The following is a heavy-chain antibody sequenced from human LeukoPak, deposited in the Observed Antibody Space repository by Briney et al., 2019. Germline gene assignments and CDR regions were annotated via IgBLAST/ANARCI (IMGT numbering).Heavy chain of an antibody. CDR1: GGSSSGYY. D-gene: IGHD3-16*01. V-gene: IGHV4-34*01. CDR3: ARGYSLGGGVLSNYYYYYGMDV. CDR2: INHSGST. J-gene: IGHJ6*04. Sequence: TSETLSLTCAVYGGSSSGYYWSWIRQPPGKGLEWIGEINHSGSTNYNPSLKSRVTISVDTSKNQFSLKLSSVTAADTAVYYCARGYSLGGGVLSNYYYYYGMDVWGKGTTVTVSS.